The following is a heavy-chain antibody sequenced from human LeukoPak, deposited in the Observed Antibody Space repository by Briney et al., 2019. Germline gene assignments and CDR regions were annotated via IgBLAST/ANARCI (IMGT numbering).Heavy chain of an antibody. CDR1: EFAFSSYW. J-gene: IGHJ4*02. V-gene: IGHV3-74*01. Sequence: GGSLRLSRAASEFAFSSYWMHWVRHAPGKGLVWVSRINTDGSSTNYADSVKGRFTISRDNSRNTVYLQMNSLRLEDTALYHCVRDPIPGYPDYFDSWGRGTLVTVSS. CDR3: VRDPIPGYPDYFDS. CDR2: INTDGSST. D-gene: IGHD2-15*01.